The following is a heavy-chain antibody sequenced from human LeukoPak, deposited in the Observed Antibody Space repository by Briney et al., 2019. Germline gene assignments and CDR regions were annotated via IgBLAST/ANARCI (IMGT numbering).Heavy chain of an antibody. J-gene: IGHJ4*02. Sequence: NPSETLSLTCAVYGGSFSGYYWSWIRPPPGKGLEWIGEINHSGSTNYNPSLKSRVTISVDTSKNQFSLKLSSVTAADTAVYYCARHSEIDGYSPFDYWGQGNLVTVSS. CDR2: INHSGST. D-gene: IGHD5-24*01. CDR3: ARHSEIDGYSPFDY. CDR1: GGSFSGYY. V-gene: IGHV4-34*01.